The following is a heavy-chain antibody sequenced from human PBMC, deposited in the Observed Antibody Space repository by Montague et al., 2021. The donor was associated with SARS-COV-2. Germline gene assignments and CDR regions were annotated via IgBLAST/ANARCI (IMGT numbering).Heavy chain of an antibody. J-gene: IGHJ6*02. CDR1: GASITSGSYY. CDR2: IYYSGST. CDR3: ARGDVVVVAANDYYYGMDV. Sequence: SETLSLTCTVSGASITSGSYYWSWIRQPPGKGLEWIGYIYYSGSTNYNPSLKSRVTISVDTSKNQFSLKLSSVTAADTAVYYCARGDVVVVAANDYYYGMDVWGQGTTVTVSS. V-gene: IGHV4-61*01. D-gene: IGHD2-15*01.